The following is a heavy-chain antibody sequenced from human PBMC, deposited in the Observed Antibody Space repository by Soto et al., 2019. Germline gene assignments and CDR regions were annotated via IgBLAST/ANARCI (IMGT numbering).Heavy chain of an antibody. D-gene: IGHD3-22*01. V-gene: IGHV3-23*01. CDR1: GFTLATYA. CDR3: AKTGFSMLVVVIDRSAFDI. CDR2: ISASGEST. J-gene: IGHJ3*02. Sequence: EVLLLESGGGLVQPGGSLRLSCAASGFTLATYAMGWVRQAPGKGLEWVSVISASGESTDYAESVKGRFTISRDNSKNTLFLQMNSLRAEDTDVYYCAKTGFSMLVVVIDRSAFDIWGQGTMVTVSS.